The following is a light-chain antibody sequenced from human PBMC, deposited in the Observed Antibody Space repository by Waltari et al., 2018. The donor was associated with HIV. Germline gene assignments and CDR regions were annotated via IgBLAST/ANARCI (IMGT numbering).Light chain of an antibody. J-gene: IGLJ2*01. CDR2: QGS. CDR3: QAWDANHAV. V-gene: IGLV3-1*01. Sequence: TQPPSVSVPSGQTASIPCSGEQLADKFPCWYQKKPGQPPNLLVYQGSGRPSGIPERFSASKSANTATLTLRGAQPLDEADYFCQAWDANHAVFGGGTTLTVL. CDR1: QLADKF.